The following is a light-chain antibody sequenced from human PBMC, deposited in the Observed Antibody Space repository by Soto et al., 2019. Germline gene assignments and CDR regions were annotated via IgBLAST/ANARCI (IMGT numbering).Light chain of an antibody. V-gene: IGKV3-15*01. CDR3: QQFYNWPRT. CDR2: GAS. J-gene: IGKJ1*01. Sequence: EIVMTQSPGTLSVSPGERATLSCRASQSVSSNLAWYQQKPGQAPRLLIYGASTRATCIPARFSGSGSETEFTLTFISLQSEDFAVYYCQQFYNWPRTFGQGTKVEIK. CDR1: QSVSSN.